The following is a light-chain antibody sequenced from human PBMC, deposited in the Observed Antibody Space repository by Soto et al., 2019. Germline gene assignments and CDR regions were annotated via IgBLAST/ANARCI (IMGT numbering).Light chain of an antibody. V-gene: IGLV2-23*02. CDR1: SSDVGRYDF. J-gene: IGLJ1*01. CDR2: EVY. Sequence: QSALTQPASVSGSPGQSITISCTGTSSDVGRYDFVPWYQEHPGKAPKVMIYEVYNRPSGVSNRFSGSKSGSTASLTISGLQLEDEADYYCCSYAGGSTYVFGTGTKLTVL. CDR3: CSYAGGSTYV.